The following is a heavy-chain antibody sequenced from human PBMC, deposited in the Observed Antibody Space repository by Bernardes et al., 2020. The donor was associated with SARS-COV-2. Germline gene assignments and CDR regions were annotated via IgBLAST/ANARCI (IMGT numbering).Heavy chain of an antibody. J-gene: IGHJ5*02. CDR3: AKGLETVFDYRFDP. CDR2: ISNDGSDK. D-gene: IGHD5-12*01. V-gene: IGHV3-30*18. CDR1: GFIFNRYG. Sequence: GGSLRLSCAAFGFIFNRYGVHWVRQAPGKGLEWVAIISNDGSDKKYGDSVKGRFTISRDNSNNMLYLQLNNLRTEDTAVYYCAKGLETVFDYRFDPWGQGTLVTVSS.